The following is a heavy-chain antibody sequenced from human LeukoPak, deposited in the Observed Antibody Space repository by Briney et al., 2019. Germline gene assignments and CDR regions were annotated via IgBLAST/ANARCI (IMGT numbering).Heavy chain of an antibody. CDR3: ARGAGRYNWNRNRFDP. CDR2: INPNSGGT. D-gene: IGHD1-20*01. Sequence: ASVKVSCKASGYTFTGYYMHWVRLAPGQGLEWMGWINPNSGGTNYAQKFQGRVTMTRDTSISTAYMELSRLRSDDTAVYYCARGAGRYNWNRNRFDPWGQGPLVPVSS. J-gene: IGHJ5*02. CDR1: GYTFTGYY. V-gene: IGHV1-2*02.